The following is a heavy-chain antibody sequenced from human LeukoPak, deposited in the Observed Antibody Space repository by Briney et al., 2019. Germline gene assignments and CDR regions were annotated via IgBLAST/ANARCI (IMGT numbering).Heavy chain of an antibody. CDR1: RGSLSNSTFY. D-gene: IGHD3-10*01. CDR2: IFDTAST. CDR3: ARYYGSGRDHDY. Sequence: PSETLSLTCMVSRGSLSNSTFYWGCIRQPPGKGLEWIGSIFDTASTNYNPTLKPRVATSVDTSKNQFSLTLKSVTASDTAVYFGARYYGSGRDHDYWGQGTLVTVSS. V-gene: IGHV4-39*01. J-gene: IGHJ4*02.